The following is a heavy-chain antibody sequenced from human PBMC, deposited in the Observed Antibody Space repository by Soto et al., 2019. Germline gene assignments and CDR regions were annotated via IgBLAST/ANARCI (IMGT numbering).Heavy chain of an antibody. V-gene: IGHV3-23*01. J-gene: IGHJ4*02. CDR1: GFTFSSYA. CDR3: AKEIKPWIQLWCFDY. D-gene: IGHD5-18*01. CDR2: LSDSGVTT. Sequence: EVQLLESGGGLVQPGGSLRLSCAASGFTFSSYAMNWVRQAPGKGLEWVSALSDSGVTTNYADSVKGRFTISRDNSKNALYLQMNSLRAEDTAVYYCAKEIKPWIQLWCFDYWGQGTLVTVSS.